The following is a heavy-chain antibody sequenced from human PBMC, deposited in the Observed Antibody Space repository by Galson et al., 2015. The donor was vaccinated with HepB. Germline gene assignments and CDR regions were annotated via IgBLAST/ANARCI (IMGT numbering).Heavy chain of an antibody. Sequence: QSGAEVKKPGESLKTSCKASGYTFTGYYMHWVRQAPGQGLEWMGWINPNSGGTNYAQKFQGRVTMTRDTSISTAYMELSRLRSDDTAVYYCARGLDYYDSSGYYALSYWFDPWGQGTLVTVSS. J-gene: IGHJ5*02. CDR2: INPNSGGT. CDR1: GYTFTGYY. V-gene: IGHV1-2*02. CDR3: ARGLDYYDSSGYYALSYWFDP. D-gene: IGHD3-22*01.